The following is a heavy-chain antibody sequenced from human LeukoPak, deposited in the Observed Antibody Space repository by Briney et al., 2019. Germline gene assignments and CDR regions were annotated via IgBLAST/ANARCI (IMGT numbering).Heavy chain of an antibody. D-gene: IGHD1-1*01. CDR2: IKQDGSEK. CDR3: ARPRPGYYMDV. CDR1: GITFSSYW. V-gene: IGHV3-7*01. J-gene: IGHJ6*03. Sequence: GGSLRLSCAASGITFSSYWMSWVRQAPGKGLEWVANIKQDGSEKYYVDSVKGRFTISRDNAKNSLYLQMNSLRAEDTAVYYCARPRPGYYMDVWGKGTTVTVSS.